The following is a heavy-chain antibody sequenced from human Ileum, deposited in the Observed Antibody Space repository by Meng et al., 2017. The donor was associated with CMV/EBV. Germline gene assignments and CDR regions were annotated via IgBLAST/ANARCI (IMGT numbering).Heavy chain of an antibody. V-gene: IGHV4-39*07. CDR3: AADISTAWFYY. J-gene: IGHJ4*02. CDR1: GDSISSGRHF. D-gene: IGHD2-2*01. Sequence: QVQLKESGPGLVKPSETLSLTCTVSGDSISSGRHFWGWIRQAPGKGLEWIATIHYTETTHYNPSLKSRITISVDTSKNQISLKVNSVTAADTAMYYCAADISTAWFYYWGQGTLVTVSS. CDR2: IHYTETT.